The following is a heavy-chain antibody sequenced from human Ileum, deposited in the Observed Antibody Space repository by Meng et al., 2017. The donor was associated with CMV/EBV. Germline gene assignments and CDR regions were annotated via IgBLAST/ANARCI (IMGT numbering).Heavy chain of an antibody. V-gene: IGHV1-18*01. Sequence: QVQLVQSGAEVKKPGASVKVSCKASGYTFTDYAITWVRQAPGQGLEWMGWISGYNSNTKYAQKFQDRVTMTTDTSTTTVYMELRNLRYDDTAVYYCARDGYYPSRVFDYWGLGTLVTVSS. D-gene: IGHD2-2*03. CDR3: ARDGYYPSRVFDY. J-gene: IGHJ4*01. CDR1: GYTFTDYA. CDR2: ISGYNSNT.